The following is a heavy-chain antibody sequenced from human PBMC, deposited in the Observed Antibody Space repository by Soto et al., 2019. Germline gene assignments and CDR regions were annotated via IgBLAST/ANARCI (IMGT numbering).Heavy chain of an antibody. Sequence: AAVKVSCKASGYMFTKSAMHWVRQAPGQRLEWMGWISGDSGNTKYSPKLQDRVTITRDTSASTAYMELSSLRSEDTALYYCARDGVAAGNINFDYWGQGTLVTVSS. V-gene: IGHV1-3*01. CDR1: GYMFTKSA. D-gene: IGHD6-19*01. CDR2: ISGDSGNT. CDR3: ARDGVAAGNINFDY. J-gene: IGHJ4*01.